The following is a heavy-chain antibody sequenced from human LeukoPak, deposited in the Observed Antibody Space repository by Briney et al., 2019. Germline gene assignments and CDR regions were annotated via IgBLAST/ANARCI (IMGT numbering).Heavy chain of an antibody. CDR3: AKDRDYSSSGASVDY. V-gene: IGHV3-9*01. Sequence: GRSLRLSCAASGFIFDDYAMHWVRQAPGKGLEWVSGISWNSGSIGCADSVKGRFTISRDNAKNSLYLQMNSLRAEDTALYYCAKDRDYSSSGASVDYWGQGTLVTVSS. CDR2: ISWNSGSI. D-gene: IGHD6-6*01. J-gene: IGHJ4*02. CDR1: GFIFDDYA.